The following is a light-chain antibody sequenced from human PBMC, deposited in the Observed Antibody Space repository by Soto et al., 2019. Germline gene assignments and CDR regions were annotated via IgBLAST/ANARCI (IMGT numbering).Light chain of an antibody. J-gene: IGLJ3*02. CDR1: SSDVGGYNF. Sequence: QSALTQPASVSGSRGQSITISCTGTSSDVGGYNFVSWYQQHPGKAPKFMIYEVINRPSGVSNRFSGSKPGNTASLTISGLQAEDEADYYCSSYTNNKTWVFGGGTKLTVL. V-gene: IGLV2-14*01. CDR3: SSYTNNKTWV. CDR2: EVI.